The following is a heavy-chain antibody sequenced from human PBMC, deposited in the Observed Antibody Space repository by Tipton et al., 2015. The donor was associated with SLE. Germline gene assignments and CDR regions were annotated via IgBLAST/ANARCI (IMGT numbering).Heavy chain of an antibody. D-gene: IGHD1-1*01. Sequence: SLRLSCAASGFTFRTSGMHWVRQAPGKGLVWVSRINTDGSSTNYADSVKGRFTISRDNAKNTLYLQMNSLTAEDTAVYYCARALEPDAFDMWGQGTMVTVSS. CDR3: ARALEPDAFDM. CDR1: GFTFRTSG. CDR2: INTDGSST. J-gene: IGHJ3*02. V-gene: IGHV3-74*01.